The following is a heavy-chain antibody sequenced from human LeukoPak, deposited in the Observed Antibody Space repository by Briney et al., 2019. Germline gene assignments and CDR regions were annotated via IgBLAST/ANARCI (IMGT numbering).Heavy chain of an antibody. CDR2: ISFDGTDA. D-gene: IGHD4-17*01. Sequence: GGSLRLSCAASGFTVSSNYMSWVRQAPGKGLEWVAVISFDGTDAFYADSVKGRFTISRDNSKNTLYLQMNSLRADDTAVYYCARVRAPVTRISSFDIWGQGTMVTVSS. J-gene: IGHJ3*02. V-gene: IGHV3-30*03. CDR1: GFTVSSNY. CDR3: ARVRAPVTRISSFDI.